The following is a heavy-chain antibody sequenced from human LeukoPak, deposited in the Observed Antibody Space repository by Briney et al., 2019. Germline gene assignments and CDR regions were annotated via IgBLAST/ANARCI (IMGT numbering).Heavy chain of an antibody. Sequence: GGSLRLSCAPSGFTSSSYSMNWVRQAPGKGLEWVSSISSSSSYIYYADSVKGRFTISRDNAKNSLYLQMNSLRAEDTAVYYCASEGSSNFDYWGQGTLVTVSS. CDR3: ASEGSSNFDY. J-gene: IGHJ4*02. V-gene: IGHV3-21*01. CDR1: GFTSSSYS. CDR2: ISSSSSYI. D-gene: IGHD1-26*01.